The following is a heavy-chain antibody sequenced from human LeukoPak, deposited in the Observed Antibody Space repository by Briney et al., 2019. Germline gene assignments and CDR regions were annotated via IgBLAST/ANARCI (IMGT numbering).Heavy chain of an antibody. CDR3: ARGGEWQDDFWSGYKLDF. CDR2: IYYSGST. CDR1: GGSISSYY. D-gene: IGHD3-3*01. J-gene: IGHJ4*02. Sequence: SETLSLTCTVSGGSISSYYWSWIRQPPGKGLGWFGYIYYSGSTNNNPSLKSRVTISVDTSKNQFSLKLSSVTTADTAVYYCARGGEWQDDFWSGYKLDFWGQGTLVTVSS. V-gene: IGHV4-59*08.